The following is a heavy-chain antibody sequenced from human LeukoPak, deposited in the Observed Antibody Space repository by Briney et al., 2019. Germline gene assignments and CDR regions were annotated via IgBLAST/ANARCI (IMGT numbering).Heavy chain of an antibody. Sequence: GASVKVSCKASGGTFSSYAISWVRQAPGQGLVWMGGIIPIFGTANYAQKFQGRVTITADESTSTAYMELSSLRSEDTAVYYCARDLAVATKYYFDYWGQETLVTVSS. J-gene: IGHJ4*02. V-gene: IGHV1-69*13. CDR1: GGTFSSYA. CDR3: ARDLAVATKYYFDY. D-gene: IGHD6-19*01. CDR2: IIPIFGTA.